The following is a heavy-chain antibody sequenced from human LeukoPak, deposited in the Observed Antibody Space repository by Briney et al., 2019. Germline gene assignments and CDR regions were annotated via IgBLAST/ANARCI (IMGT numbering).Heavy chain of an antibody. J-gene: IGHJ4*02. CDR3: ARDDRWEVDY. CDR1: GYTLTDYY. D-gene: IGHD1-26*01. V-gene: IGHV1-2*06. Sequence: ASVKVSCKASGYTLTDYYMHWVRQAPGQGLEWMGRINPNSGGTNYAQKFQGRVTMTRDTSISTVYMELSRLRSDDTAVYYCARDDRWEVDYWGQGTLVTVSS. CDR2: INPNSGGT.